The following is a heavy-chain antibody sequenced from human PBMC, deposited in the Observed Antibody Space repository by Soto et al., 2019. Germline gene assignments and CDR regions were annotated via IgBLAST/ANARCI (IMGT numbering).Heavy chain of an antibody. CDR2: IWYDGSNK. CDR3: ARSVRSDGYNSVGY. V-gene: IGHV3-33*01. CDR1: GFTFSSYG. D-gene: IGHD5-12*01. J-gene: IGHJ4*02. Sequence: QVQLVESGGGVVQPGRSLRLSCAASGFTFSSYGMHWVRQAPGKGLEWVAVIWYDGSNKYYADSVNGRFTISRDNSKNTLYLQMNSLRAEDTAVYYCARSVRSDGYNSVGYWGQGTLVTVSS.